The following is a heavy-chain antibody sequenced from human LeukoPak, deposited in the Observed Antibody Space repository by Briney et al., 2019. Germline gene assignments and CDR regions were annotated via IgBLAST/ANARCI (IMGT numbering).Heavy chain of an antibody. V-gene: IGHV1-69*13. Sequence: SVKVSRKASGGTFSSYAISWVRQAPGQGLEWMGGIIPIFGTANYAQKFQGRVTITADESTSTAYMELSSLRSEDTAVYYCARGSTQQLDYYYYYGMDVWGQGTTVTVSS. D-gene: IGHD6-13*01. CDR1: GGTFSSYA. CDR3: ARGSTQQLDYYYYYGMDV. CDR2: IIPIFGTA. J-gene: IGHJ6*02.